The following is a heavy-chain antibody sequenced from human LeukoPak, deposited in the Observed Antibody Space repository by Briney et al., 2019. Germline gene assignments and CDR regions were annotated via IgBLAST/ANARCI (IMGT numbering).Heavy chain of an antibody. D-gene: IGHD2-8*01. CDR1: GFTFSSYG. J-gene: IGHJ6*04. Sequence: GGSLRLSCAASGFTFSSYGMHWVRQAPGKGLEWVAFIRYDGSNKYYADSVKGRFTISRDNSKSTLYLQMNSLRAEDTAVYYCAKDSIRMPKWLDVWGKGTTVTVSS. V-gene: IGHV3-30*02. CDR3: AKDSIRMPKWLDV. CDR2: IRYDGSNK.